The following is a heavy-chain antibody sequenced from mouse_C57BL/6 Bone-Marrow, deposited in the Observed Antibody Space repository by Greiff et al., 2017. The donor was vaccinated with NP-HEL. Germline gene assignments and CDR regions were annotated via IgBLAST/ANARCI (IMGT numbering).Heavy chain of an antibody. V-gene: IGHV5-4*03. J-gene: IGHJ2*01. D-gene: IGHD1-1*01. CDR2: ISDGGSYT. Sequence: EVKLQESGGGLVKPGGSLKLSCAASGFTFSSYAMSWVRQTPEKRLEWVATISDGGSYTYYPDNVKGRFTISRDNAKNNLYLQMSHLKSEDTAMYYCARLLRYPVFDYWGQGTTLTVSS. CDR1: GFTFSSYA. CDR3: ARLLRYPVFDY.